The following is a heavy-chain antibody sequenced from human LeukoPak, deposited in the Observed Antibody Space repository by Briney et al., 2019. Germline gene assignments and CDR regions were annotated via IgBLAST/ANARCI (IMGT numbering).Heavy chain of an antibody. D-gene: IGHD6-13*01. CDR3: ARAAYSRSPDY. Sequence: GWCLRLSCSASGFTFSTYWMVWVRQAPGKGRVWVSHIYSDGSRTGYADPVKGRFTMSRDNAKKTLYLQMNSLRAEDTAVYFCARAAYSRSPDYWGQGTLVTVSS. J-gene: IGHJ4*02. CDR1: GFTFSTYW. CDR2: IYSDGSRT. V-gene: IGHV3-74*01.